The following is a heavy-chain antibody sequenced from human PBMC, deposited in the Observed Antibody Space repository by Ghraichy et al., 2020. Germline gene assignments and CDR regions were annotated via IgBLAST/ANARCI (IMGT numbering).Heavy chain of an antibody. CDR2: INHSGST. J-gene: IGHJ2*01. V-gene: IGHV4-34*01. D-gene: IGHD4-17*01. Sequence: SETLSLTCAVYGGSFRGYYWSWIRQPPGKGLEWIGEINHSGSTNYNPSLKSRVTISVDTSKNQFSLKLSSVTAADTAVYYCARRGLRKRYFDLWGRGSLVTVSA. CDR3: ARRGLRKRYFDL. CDR1: GGSFRGYY.